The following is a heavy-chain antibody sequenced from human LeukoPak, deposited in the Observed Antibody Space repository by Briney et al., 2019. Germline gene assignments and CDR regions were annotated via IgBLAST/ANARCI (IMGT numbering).Heavy chain of an antibody. D-gene: IGHD6-19*01. CDR1: GFTFSSYG. J-gene: IGHJ4*02. V-gene: IGHV3-30*03. CDR2: ISYDGRSK. CDR3: AREAPLAVYFDS. Sequence: PGRSLRLSCAASGFTFSSYGIHWVRQAPGKGLEWVAIISYDGRSKFYADSLKGRTTISRDNSKNTVYLQMTSLGAADTAVYYCAREAPLAVYFDSWGQGALVTVSS.